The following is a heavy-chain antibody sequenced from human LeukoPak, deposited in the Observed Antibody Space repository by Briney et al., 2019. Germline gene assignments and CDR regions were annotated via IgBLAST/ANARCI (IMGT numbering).Heavy chain of an antibody. CDR3: ARDLVPSYYYDSSGYFLYYFDH. CDR1: GYTFTGYY. V-gene: IGHV1-2*02. D-gene: IGHD3-22*01. CDR2: INPNSGGT. Sequence: GASVKVSCKASGYTFTGYYMHWVRQAPGQGLEGMGWINPNSGGTNYAQKFQGRVTMTRDTSISTAYMELGRLRSDDTAVYYCARDLVPSYYYDSSGYFLYYFDHWGQGTLVTVSS. J-gene: IGHJ4*02.